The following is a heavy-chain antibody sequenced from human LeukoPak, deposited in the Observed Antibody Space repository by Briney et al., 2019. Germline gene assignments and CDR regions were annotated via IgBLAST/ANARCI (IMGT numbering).Heavy chain of an antibody. J-gene: IGHJ4*02. CDR3: PVGASLPAH. CDR1: GFSVSDYV. D-gene: IGHD1-26*01. CDR2: ISGSVGST. V-gene: IGHV3-23*01. Sequence: GGSLRLSCAASGFSVSDYVMTWVRQAPGKGLEWVSGISGSVGSTYYTDSVKGRFTISRDNSKNTLYLQMNSLRAEDTAVYSCPVGASLPAHWGQGTLVTVSS.